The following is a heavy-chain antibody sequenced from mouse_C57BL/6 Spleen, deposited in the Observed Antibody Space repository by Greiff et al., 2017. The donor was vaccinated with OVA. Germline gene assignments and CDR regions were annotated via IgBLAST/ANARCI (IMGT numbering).Heavy chain of an antibody. CDR1: GYTFTSYG. D-gene: IGHD1-1*01. V-gene: IGHV1-81*01. Sequence: VQLQQSGAELARPGASVKLSCKASGYTFTSYGIIWVKQRTGQGLEWIGEIYPRSGNTYYNEKFKGKATLTADKSSSTAYMELRSLTSEDSAVYFCAREGIYYYGSSYDYYAMDYWGQGTSVTVSS. J-gene: IGHJ4*01. CDR3: AREGIYYYGSSYDYYAMDY. CDR2: IYPRSGNT.